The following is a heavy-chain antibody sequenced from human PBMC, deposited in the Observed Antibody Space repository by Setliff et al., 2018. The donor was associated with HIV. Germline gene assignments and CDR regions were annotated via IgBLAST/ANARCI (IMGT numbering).Heavy chain of an antibody. CDR1: GDSVSSSPYY. CDR3: ARHSPSDY. V-gene: IGHV4-61*10. CDR2: IYNSAST. J-gene: IGHJ4*02. Sequence: PSETLSLTCSVSGDSVSSSPYYWSWIRQPAGKGLEWIGYIYNSASTSYNPSLKSRVTISVDTSKNQFSLKLSSVTAADTAVYYCARHSPSDYWGQGTLVTVSS.